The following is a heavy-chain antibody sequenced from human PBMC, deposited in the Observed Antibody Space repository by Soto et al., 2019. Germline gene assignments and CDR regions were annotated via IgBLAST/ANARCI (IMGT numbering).Heavy chain of an antibody. V-gene: IGHV4-34*01. CDR3: ARGVYTGWGYYGSGSYEGGY. D-gene: IGHD3-10*01. CDR1: GGSFSGYY. CDR2: INHSGST. J-gene: IGHJ4*02. Sequence: SETLSLTCAVYGGSFSGYYWSWIRQPPGEGLEWIGEINHSGSTNYNPSLKSRVTISVDTSKNQFSLKLSSVTAADTAVYYCARGVYTGWGYYGSGSYEGGYWGQGTLVTVSS.